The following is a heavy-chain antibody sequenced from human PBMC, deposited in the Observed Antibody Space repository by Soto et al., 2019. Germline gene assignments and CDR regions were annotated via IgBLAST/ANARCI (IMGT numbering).Heavy chain of an antibody. D-gene: IGHD3-3*01. CDR3: ARCRQDTIFGVVISPPYYYYGMDV. CDR1: GYTFTSYG. CDR2: ISAYNGNT. V-gene: IGHV1-18*01. Sequence: ASVKVSCKASGYTFTSYGISWVRQAPGQGLEWMGWISAYNGNTNYAQKLQGRVTMTTDTSTSTAYMELRSLRSDDTAVYYCARCRQDTIFGVVISPPYYYYGMDVWGQGPPVTVSS. J-gene: IGHJ6*02.